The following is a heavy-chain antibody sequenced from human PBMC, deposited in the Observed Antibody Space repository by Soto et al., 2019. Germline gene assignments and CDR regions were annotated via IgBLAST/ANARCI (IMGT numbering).Heavy chain of an antibody. D-gene: IGHD3-16*01. Sequence: QVQLVESGGGVVQPGTSLRLSCVGSGFTFRSYVIHWVRQAPGKGLEWVALTSYDGSNNFYGDSVKGRFTISRHNSRNIVELPMDSLTFDDTALYYCARWGTTGGLDVWGQGTLVSVSS. J-gene: IGHJ4*02. CDR2: TSYDGSNN. V-gene: IGHV3-33*05. CDR3: ARWGTTGGLDV. CDR1: GFTFRSYV.